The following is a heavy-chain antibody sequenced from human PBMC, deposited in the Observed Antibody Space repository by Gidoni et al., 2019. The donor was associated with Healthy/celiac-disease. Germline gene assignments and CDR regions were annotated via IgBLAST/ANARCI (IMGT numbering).Heavy chain of an antibody. CDR2: ISGSGGST. V-gene: IGHV3-23*01. J-gene: IGHJ4*02. D-gene: IGHD5-18*01. CDR3: ATYLRRGYSYGFDY. CDR1: GFTFSSYA. Sequence: EVQLLESGGGLVQPGWSLRLSCAASGFTFSSYAMSWVRQAPGKGLEWVSAISGSGGSTYYADSVKGRFTISRDNAKNTLYLQMNSLRAEDTAVYYCATYLRRGYSYGFDYWGQGTLVTVSS.